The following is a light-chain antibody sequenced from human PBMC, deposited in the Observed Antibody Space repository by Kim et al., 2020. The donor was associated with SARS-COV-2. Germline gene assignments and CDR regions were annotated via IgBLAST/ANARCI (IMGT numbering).Light chain of an antibody. CDR2: GAS. CDR1: QSVSSSY. CDR3: HQYGDSLMQT. V-gene: IGKV3-20*01. J-gene: IGKJ2*01. Sequence: STRQRATLSCRASQSVSSSYLAGYQQKRGQAPRLLIYGASSRATGIPDRFSGSGSGTDFTLTISRLEPEDFAVYYCHQYGDSLMQTFGQGTKLEI.